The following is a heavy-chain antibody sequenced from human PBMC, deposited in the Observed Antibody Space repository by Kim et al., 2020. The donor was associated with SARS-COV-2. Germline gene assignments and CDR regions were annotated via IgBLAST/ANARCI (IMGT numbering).Heavy chain of an antibody. D-gene: IGHD1-7*01. J-gene: IGHJ6*02. CDR3: ARAETGTRGVWDYYYYGMDV. CDR2: IYTSGST. CDR1: GGSISSGSYY. V-gene: IGHV4-61*02. Sequence: SETLSLTCTVSGGSISSGSYYWSWIRQPAGKGLEWIGRIYTSGSTNYNPSLKSRVTISVDTSKNQFSLKLSSVTAADTAVYYCARAETGTRGVWDYYYYGMDVWGQGTTVTVSS.